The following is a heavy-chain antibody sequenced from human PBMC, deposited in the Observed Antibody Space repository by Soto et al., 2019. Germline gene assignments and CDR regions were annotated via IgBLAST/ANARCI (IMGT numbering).Heavy chain of an antibody. D-gene: IGHD2-21*02. V-gene: IGHV1-2*02. CDR2: INSNSGGT. CDR3: ARDSPSLAYCGGDCYSIDY. Sequence: ASVKVSCKASGYIFTDYYINWVRQAPGQGLDWMGWINSNSGGTNSAQKFQGRVTMTRDTSISTAYMELTRLRSDDTAMYYCARDSPSLAYCGGDCYSIDYWGQGTLVTVSS. J-gene: IGHJ4*02. CDR1: GYIFTDYY.